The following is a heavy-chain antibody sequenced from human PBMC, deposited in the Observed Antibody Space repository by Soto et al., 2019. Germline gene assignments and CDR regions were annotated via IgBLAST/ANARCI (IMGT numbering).Heavy chain of an antibody. CDR2: INTNTGNP. CDR1: GYTFTSYA. V-gene: IGHV7-4-1*01. D-gene: IGHD3-3*01. J-gene: IGHJ5*02. CDR3: ARMLRGFWSGFKGNWFDP. Sequence: QVQLVQSGSELKKPGASVKVSCKASGYTFTSYAMNWVRQAPGQGLEWMGWINTNTGNPTYAQGFTGRFVFSLDTXVXTXXLQICSLKAEDTAVYYCARMLRGFWSGFKGNWFDPWGQGTLVTVSS.